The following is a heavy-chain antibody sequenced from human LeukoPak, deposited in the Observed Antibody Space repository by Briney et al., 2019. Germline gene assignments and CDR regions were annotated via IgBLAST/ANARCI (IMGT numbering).Heavy chain of an antibody. D-gene: IGHD6-6*01. V-gene: IGHV1-18*01. CDR2: ISAYDGKT. CDR3: ARGGYSSSSDPLNY. Sequence: ASVKVSCKASGYTFSTYGINWVRQAPGQGLEWMGWISAYDGKTNYVQKLQGRVTMTTDTSTSTAYMELRSLRSDDTAVYYCARGGYSSSSDPLNYWGQGTLVTVSS. J-gene: IGHJ4*02. CDR1: GYTFSTYG.